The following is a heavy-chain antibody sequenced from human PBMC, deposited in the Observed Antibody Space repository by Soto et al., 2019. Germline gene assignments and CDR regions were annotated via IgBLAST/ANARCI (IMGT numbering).Heavy chain of an antibody. CDR2: IYYSGST. J-gene: IGHJ3*02. CDR3: ARDDRRPPTFDI. Sequence: SETLSLTCTVSGGSLSSYSWSWIRQPPGKGLEWIGYIYYSGSTNYNPSLKSRVTISVDTSKNQFSLKLSSVTAADTAVYYCARDDRRPPTFDIWGQGTMVTVSS. CDR1: GGSLSSYS. V-gene: IGHV4-59*01.